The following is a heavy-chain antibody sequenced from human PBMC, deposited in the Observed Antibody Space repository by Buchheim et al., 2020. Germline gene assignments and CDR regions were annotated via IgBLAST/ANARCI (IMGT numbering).Heavy chain of an antibody. D-gene: IGHD3-10*01. CDR2: ISSSSSYI. Sequence: EVQLVESGGGLVKPGGSLRLSCAASGFTFSSYSMNWVRQAPGKGLEWVSSISSSSSYIYYADSVKGRFTISRDNAKNSLYLQMNSLRAEDTAVYYCARGFGWFGEFSRDSPHDYWGQGTL. CDR3: ARGFGWFGEFSRDSPHDY. V-gene: IGHV3-21*01. CDR1: GFTFSSYS. J-gene: IGHJ4*02.